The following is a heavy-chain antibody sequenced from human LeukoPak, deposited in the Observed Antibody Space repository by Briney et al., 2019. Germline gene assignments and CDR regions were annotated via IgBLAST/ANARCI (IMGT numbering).Heavy chain of an antibody. CDR2: ISDSGDRT. J-gene: IGHJ4*02. Sequence: GGSLRLSCAASGFTFSSYALTWVRQAPRKGLEWVSSISDSGDRTHYADSVKGRFTISRVNSQNTLLLQMSNLRTEDTAVYYCANSSLGWGQGTLVTVSS. CDR1: GFTFSSYA. CDR3: ANSSLG. V-gene: IGHV3-23*01.